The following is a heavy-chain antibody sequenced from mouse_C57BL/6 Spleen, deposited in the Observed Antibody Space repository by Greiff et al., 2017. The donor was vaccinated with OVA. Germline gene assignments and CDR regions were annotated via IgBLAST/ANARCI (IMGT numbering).Heavy chain of an antibody. D-gene: IGHD1-1*01. J-gene: IGHJ3*01. CDR1: GYTFTSYW. CDR2: INPSNGGT. V-gene: IGHV1-53*01. CDR3: ARDPHYYGSSGFAY. Sequence: QVHVKQPGTELVKPGASVKLSCKASGYTFTSYWMHWVKQRPGQGLEWIGNINPSNGGTNYNEKFKSKATLTVDKSSCTAYMQLSRLTSDDAAVYYCARDPHYYGSSGFAYWGQGTLVTVSA.